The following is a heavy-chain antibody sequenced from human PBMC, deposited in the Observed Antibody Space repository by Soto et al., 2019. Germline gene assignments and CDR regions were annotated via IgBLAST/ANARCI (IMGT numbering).Heavy chain of an antibody. V-gene: IGHV1-3*01. J-gene: IGHJ4*02. CDR1: AYTFTRYT. D-gene: IGHD2-2*02. CDR3: GRLGYCSGTSRYTFDS. CDR2: INPNTGNT. Sequence: VSVKVSCKASAYTFTRYTMNWVRQAPVQRLDLIEWINPNTGNTKSSQKFQDRVIINKDTSASTAYMDLSSLRSEHTVVYYCGRLGYCSGTSRYTFDSGGQGTMVNVSS.